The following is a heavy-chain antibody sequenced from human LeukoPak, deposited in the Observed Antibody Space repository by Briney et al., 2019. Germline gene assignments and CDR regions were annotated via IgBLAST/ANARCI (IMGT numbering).Heavy chain of an antibody. CDR2: INHSGST. D-gene: IGHD3-10*01. Sequence: SETLSLTCAVYGGSFSGYYWSWIRQPPGKGLERIGEINHSGSTNYNPSLKSRVTISVDTSKNQFSLKLSSVTAADTAVYYCARLYGSGSYRWGSWFDPWGQGTLVTVSS. V-gene: IGHV4-34*01. CDR1: GGSFSGYY. J-gene: IGHJ5*02. CDR3: ARLYGSGSYRWGSWFDP.